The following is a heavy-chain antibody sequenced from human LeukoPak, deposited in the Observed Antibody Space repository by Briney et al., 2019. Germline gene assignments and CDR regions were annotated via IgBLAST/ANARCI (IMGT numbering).Heavy chain of an antibody. CDR1: GYSISSGYY. V-gene: IGHV4-38-2*02. J-gene: IGHJ3*02. Sequence: SETLSLTCTVSGYSISSGYYWGWIRQPPGKGLEWIGSIYHSGSTYYNPSLKSRVTISVDTSKNQFSLKLSSVTAADTAVYYCARDRGLLWFGELLFGAFDIWGQGTMVTVSS. D-gene: IGHD3-10*01. CDR3: ARDRGLLWFGELLFGAFDI. CDR2: IYHSGST.